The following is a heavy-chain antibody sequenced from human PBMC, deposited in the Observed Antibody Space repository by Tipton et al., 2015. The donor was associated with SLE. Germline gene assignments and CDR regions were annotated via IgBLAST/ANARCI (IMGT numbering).Heavy chain of an antibody. CDR3: AGISSGGNFYDYYGMDA. Sequence: TLSLTCAVYGGSFSGYLWSWVRQPPGKGLEWIGEINHNGNSIYNPSLKSRVTISLDTSNNQFSMQLRSVTAADTAVYYCAGISSGGNFYDYYGMDAWGQGTTVTVSS. D-gene: IGHD2-15*01. V-gene: IGHV4-34*01. CDR1: GGSFSGYL. J-gene: IGHJ6*02. CDR2: INHNGNS.